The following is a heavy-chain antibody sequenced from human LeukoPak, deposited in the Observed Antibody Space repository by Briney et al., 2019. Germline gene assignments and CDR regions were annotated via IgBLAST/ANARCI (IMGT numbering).Heavy chain of an antibody. J-gene: IGHJ6*02. V-gene: IGHV3-30-3*01. CDR3: ANTILLGYYYDMDV. CDR1: GFTFSSYA. CDR2: ISYDGSNK. Sequence: GGSLRLSCAASGFTFSSYAMYWVRQAPGKGLEWVAVISYDGSNKYYADSVKGRFTISRDNAKNSLYLQMNSLRAEDTAVYYCANTILLGYYYDMDVWGQGTTVTVSS. D-gene: IGHD3-3*01.